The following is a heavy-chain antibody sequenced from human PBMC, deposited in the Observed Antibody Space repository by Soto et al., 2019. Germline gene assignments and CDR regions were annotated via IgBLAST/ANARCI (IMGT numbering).Heavy chain of an antibody. D-gene: IGHD5-18*01. V-gene: IGHV5-10-1*01. J-gene: IGHJ4*02. Sequence: GESLKISCKGSGYSFAGYWITWVRQKPGKGLEWMGRIDPSDSQTYYSPSFRGHVTISVTKSITTVFLQWSSLRASDTAMYYCARQIYGSDTGPNFQYYFDSWGQGTPVTISS. CDR1: GYSFAGYW. CDR2: IDPSDSQT. CDR3: ARQIYGSDTGPNFQYYFDS.